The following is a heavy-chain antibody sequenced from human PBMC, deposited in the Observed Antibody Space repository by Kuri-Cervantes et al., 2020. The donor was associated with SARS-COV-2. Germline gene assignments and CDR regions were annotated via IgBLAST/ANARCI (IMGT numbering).Heavy chain of an antibody. V-gene: IGHV4-59*10. J-gene: IGHJ6*03. Sequence: SETLSLTCAVYGGSFSGYYWSWIRQPPGKGLEWIGRIYTSGSTNYNPSLKSRVTMSVDTSKNQFSLKLSSVTAADTAVYYCARGKIVVVPAAILYYYYYYMDVWGKGTTVTVSS. CDR3: ARGKIVVVPAAILYYYYYYMDV. CDR1: GGSFSGYY. D-gene: IGHD2-2*01. CDR2: IYTSGST.